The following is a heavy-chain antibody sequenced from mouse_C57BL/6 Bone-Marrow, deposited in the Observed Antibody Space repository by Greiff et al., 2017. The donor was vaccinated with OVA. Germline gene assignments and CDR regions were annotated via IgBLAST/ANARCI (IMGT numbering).Heavy chain of an antibody. CDR2: IHPNSGST. J-gene: IGHJ1*03. Sequence: VQLKHPGAELVKPGASVKLSCKPSGYTFTSYWMHWVKQRPGQGLEWIGMIHPNSGSTNYNEKFKSKATLTVDKSSSTAYMQLSSLTSEDSAVYYCARGGFYYSNYVGWYFDVWGTGTTVTVSS. V-gene: IGHV1-64*01. D-gene: IGHD2-5*01. CDR1: GYTFTSYW. CDR3: ARGGFYYSNYVGWYFDV.